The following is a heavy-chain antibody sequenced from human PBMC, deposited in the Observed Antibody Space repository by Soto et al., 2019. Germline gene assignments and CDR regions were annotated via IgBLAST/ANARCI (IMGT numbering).Heavy chain of an antibody. Sequence: QVQLVQSGAEVKKPGASVKVSCKASGYVFIGYGISWVRQAPGQELEWMGWISRHKGNTYYAQNFQSRVTMTTDGSTSTAYMELRSLRSDDTSVYYCARDLDGSGSYFTDYWGQGTLVTVSS. CDR2: ISRHKGNT. J-gene: IGHJ4*02. V-gene: IGHV1-18*01. D-gene: IGHD3-10*01. CDR1: GYVFIGYG. CDR3: ARDLDGSGSYFTDY.